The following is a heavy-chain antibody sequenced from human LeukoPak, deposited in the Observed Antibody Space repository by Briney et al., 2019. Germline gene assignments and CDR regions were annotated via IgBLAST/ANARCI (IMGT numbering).Heavy chain of an antibody. CDR1: GFTFSSYA. V-gene: IGHV3-23*01. D-gene: IGHD2-2*01. CDR3: ARDTDCSSTSCYADNWFDP. J-gene: IGHJ5*02. CDR2: ISGSGGST. Sequence: GGSLRLSCAASGFTFSSYAMSWVRQAPGKGLEWVSAISGSGGSTYYADSVKGRFTISRDNAKNSLYLQMNSLRAEDTAVYYCARDTDCSSTSCYADNWFDPWGQGTLVTVSS.